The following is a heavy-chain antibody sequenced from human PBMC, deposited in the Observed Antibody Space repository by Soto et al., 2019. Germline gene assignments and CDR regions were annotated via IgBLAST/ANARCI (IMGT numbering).Heavy chain of an antibody. Sequence: GGSLRLSCAASGVTFSSFSFNWVRQAPGKGLEWVSFILSSSGSIYYADSVKGRFTISRDNAKSSLYLQMNSLRDEDTAVYYCAIDGYFWSGYTRRVYYYYYGMDVWGQGTTVTVSS. CDR1: GVTFSSFS. CDR2: ILSSSGSI. V-gene: IGHV3-21*04. CDR3: AIDGYFWSGYTRRVYYYYYGMDV. J-gene: IGHJ6*02. D-gene: IGHD3-3*01.